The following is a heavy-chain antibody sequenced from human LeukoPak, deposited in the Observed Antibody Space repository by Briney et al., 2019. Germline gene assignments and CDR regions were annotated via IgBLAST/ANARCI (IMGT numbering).Heavy chain of an antibody. CDR1: GFTFSDFP. V-gene: IGHV3-23*01. D-gene: IGHD3-10*01. CDR3: AKGNLWFYFDY. Sequence: GGSLRLSCAASGFTFSDFPMSWVRQAPGKGLEWVSTISGSGGSAYYADSVRGRFTISRDNSKNTLSPHMNSLRADDTAIYYCAKGNLWFYFDYWGQGTLVTVSS. J-gene: IGHJ4*02. CDR2: ISGSGGSA.